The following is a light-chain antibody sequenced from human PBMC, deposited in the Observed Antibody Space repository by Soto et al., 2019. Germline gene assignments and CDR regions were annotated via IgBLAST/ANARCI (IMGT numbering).Light chain of an antibody. CDR3: QQYGSSALT. CDR2: DAS. Sequence: EIVLTQSPATLSLPPGERATLSCRASQSVSSYLAWYQQKPGQAPRLLIYDASNRATGIPARFSGSGSGTDFTLTISRLEPEDFAVYYCQQYGSSALTFGGGTKVDNK. V-gene: IGKV3-11*01. J-gene: IGKJ4*01. CDR1: QSVSSY.